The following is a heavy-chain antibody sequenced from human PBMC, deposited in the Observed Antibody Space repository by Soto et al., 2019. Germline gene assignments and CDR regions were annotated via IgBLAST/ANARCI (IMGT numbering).Heavy chain of an antibody. CDR3: AKVVGDGNDYYDF. J-gene: IGHJ4*02. V-gene: IGHV4-39*07. D-gene: IGHD3-22*01. CDR2: ISYSGTT. CDR1: GGSINNNHYY. Sequence: SETLSLTCTVSGGSINNNHYYWGWVRQPPGKGLEWIGSISYSGTTYFNPSLKSRVVKSVDTSRNQFSLRLTSVTAEDTAIYYCAKVVGDGNDYYDFWGQGTLVTVSS.